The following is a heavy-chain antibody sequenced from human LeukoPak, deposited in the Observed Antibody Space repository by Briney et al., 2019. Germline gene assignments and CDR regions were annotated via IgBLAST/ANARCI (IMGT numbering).Heavy chain of an antibody. J-gene: IGHJ4*02. V-gene: IGHV4-30-2*01. CDR1: GGSISSGDYY. Sequence: SQTLSLTCTVSGGSISSGDYYWSWIRQPPGKGLEWIGYIYRSGSTYYNPSLKSRVTISVDMSKNQFSLKLSSVTAADTAVYYCARVAVVVTAITFDYWGQGTLVTVSS. CDR3: ARVAVVVTAITFDY. CDR2: IYRSGST. D-gene: IGHD2-21*02.